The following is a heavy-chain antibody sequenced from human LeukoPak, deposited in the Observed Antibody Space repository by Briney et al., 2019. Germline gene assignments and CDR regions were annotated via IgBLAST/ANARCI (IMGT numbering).Heavy chain of an antibody. V-gene: IGHV3-23*01. CDR1: GFTFNHYA. CDR3: AKAVAGYWYFDL. Sequence: PGGSLRLSCVASGFTFNHYAITRVRQAPGKGLEWVSDISGSGGITYYADSVRGRLTISRDNSLNTLYLQMNSLRAEDTAVYYCAKAVAGYWYFDLWGRGTLLTVSS. CDR2: ISGSGGIT. J-gene: IGHJ2*01. D-gene: IGHD6-19*01.